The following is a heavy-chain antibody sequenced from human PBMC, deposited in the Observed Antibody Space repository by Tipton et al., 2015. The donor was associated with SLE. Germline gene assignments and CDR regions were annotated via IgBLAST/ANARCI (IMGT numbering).Heavy chain of an antibody. V-gene: IGHV4-39*07. D-gene: IGHD2-2*01. J-gene: IGHJ6*03. Sequence: TLSLTCSVSGDSITSGSYYWVWIRQPPGKGLEWIGRLHYSGRSYYNPSLKSRVTISLDTSRTQFSLKLTSVTAADTAVYYCARDWCSSTSCYGYYYMDVWGKGTTVTVSS. CDR2: LHYSGRS. CDR3: ARDWCSSTSCYGYYYMDV. CDR1: GDSITSGSYY.